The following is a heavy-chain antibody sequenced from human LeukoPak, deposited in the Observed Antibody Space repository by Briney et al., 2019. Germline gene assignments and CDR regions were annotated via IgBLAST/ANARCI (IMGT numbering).Heavy chain of an antibody. Sequence: PSETLSLTCAVYGGSFSGYYWSWIRQPPGKGLEWIREINHSGSTNYNPSLKSRVTISVDTSKNQFSLKLSSVTAADTAVYYCARVLSWGACSSTSCYRGNWFDPWGQGTLVTVSS. J-gene: IGHJ5*02. CDR1: GGSFSGYY. V-gene: IGHV4-34*01. D-gene: IGHD2-2*02. CDR3: ARVLSWGACSSTSCYRGNWFDP. CDR2: INHSGST.